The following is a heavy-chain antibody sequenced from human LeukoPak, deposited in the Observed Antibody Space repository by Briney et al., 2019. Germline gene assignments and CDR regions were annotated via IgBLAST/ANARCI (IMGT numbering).Heavy chain of an antibody. Sequence: ASVKVSCKPSGYTFADYYIHWVRQAPGQGLEWMGWIYTKSGGTNSAQKFQGRVTMTRDTSISTAYMELSRLKFDDTAVYYCARVSTSGYRDWLDPWGQGTLVTVSS. D-gene: IGHD3-9*01. J-gene: IGHJ5*02. CDR1: GYTFADYY. CDR2: IYTKSGGT. CDR3: ARVSTSGYRDWLDP. V-gene: IGHV1-2*02.